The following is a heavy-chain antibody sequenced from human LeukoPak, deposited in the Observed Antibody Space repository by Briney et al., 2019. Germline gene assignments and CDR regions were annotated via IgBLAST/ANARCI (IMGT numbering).Heavy chain of an antibody. V-gene: IGHV3-30-3*01. CDR2: ISYDGSNK. CDR1: GFTFSSYA. CDR3: ARTLDERGFDY. J-gene: IGHJ4*02. D-gene: IGHD1-1*01. Sequence: SLRLSCAASGFTFSSYAMSWVRQAPGKGLEWVAVISYDGSNKYYADSVKGRFTISRDNSKNTLYLQMNSLRAEDTTVYYCARTLDERGFDYWGQGTLVTVSS.